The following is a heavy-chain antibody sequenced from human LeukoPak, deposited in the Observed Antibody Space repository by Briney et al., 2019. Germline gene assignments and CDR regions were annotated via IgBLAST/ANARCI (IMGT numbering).Heavy chain of an antibody. CDR2: IIPIFGTA. D-gene: IGHD1-26*01. V-gene: IGHV1-69*13. J-gene: IGHJ6*02. Sequence: SVKVSCKASGGTFSSYAISWVRQAPGQGLEWMGGIIPIFGTANYAQKFQGRVTITADESTSTAYMELSSLRSEDTAVYYCARSPGGYSGGYFTGMDVWGQGTTVTVSS. CDR1: GGTFSSYA. CDR3: ARSPGGYSGGYFTGMDV.